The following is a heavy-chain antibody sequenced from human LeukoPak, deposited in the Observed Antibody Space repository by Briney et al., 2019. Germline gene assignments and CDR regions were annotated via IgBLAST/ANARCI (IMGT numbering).Heavy chain of an antibody. V-gene: IGHV3-48*03. CDR3: ARDSGFSGTQRGEY. CDR2: ISSSGSTI. Sequence: PGGSLRLSCAASGFTFSSYEMNWVRQAPGKGLEWVSYISSSGSTIYYADSVKGRFTISRDNSKNTLHLQMNSLRAEDTAVYYCARDSGFSGTQRGEYWGQGTLVTVSS. CDR1: GFTFSSYE. D-gene: IGHD3/OR15-3a*01. J-gene: IGHJ4*02.